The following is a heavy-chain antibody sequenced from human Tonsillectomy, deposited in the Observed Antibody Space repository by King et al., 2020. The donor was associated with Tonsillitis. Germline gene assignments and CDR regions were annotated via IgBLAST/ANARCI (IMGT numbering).Heavy chain of an antibody. J-gene: IGHJ6*03. D-gene: IGHD3-22*01. Sequence: VQLQQWGAGLLRPSETLSLTCAVYGGSFSDYFWSWIRQPPGKGLEWIGEIDHSGNTNYNPSLKSRVPISVDTSKNQFSLKLTSVTAADTAVYYCSRGGSFYYDSSAKPYYFHYYMDVWGKGTTVTVSS. CDR2: IDHSGNT. CDR1: GGSFSDYF. CDR3: SRGGSFYYDSSAKPYYFHYYMDV. V-gene: IGHV4-34*01.